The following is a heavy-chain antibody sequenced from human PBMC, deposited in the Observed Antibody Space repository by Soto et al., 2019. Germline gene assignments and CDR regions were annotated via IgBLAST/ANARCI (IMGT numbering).Heavy chain of an antibody. V-gene: IGHV1-69*13. CDR1: GCLFSSLA. D-gene: IGHD5-12*01. J-gene: IGHJ4*02. Sequence: SVKVSCKDSGCLFSSLAISWVRQAPEQGLEWLGGIIPVFGTTNYAGKFQDRVTITADESTNTAYIELTSLTSGDTAIYYCARGGCLYLGFTEFWSQRPLVTVSS. CDR3: ARGGCLYLGFTEF. CDR2: IIPVFGTT.